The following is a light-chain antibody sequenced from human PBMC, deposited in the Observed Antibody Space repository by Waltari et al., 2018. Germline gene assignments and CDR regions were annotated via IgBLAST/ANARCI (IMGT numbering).Light chain of an antibody. Sequence: EIVLTQSPPTLSLSPGERATIPCRASQNIGSYLAWYQQKPGQPPRVLIYDASTRATGIPARFSGSGSGADFALTISSLEPDDFAVYYCQQRSNWPRTFGQGTKLEIK. J-gene: IGKJ2*01. V-gene: IGKV3-11*01. CDR2: DAS. CDR3: QQRSNWPRT. CDR1: QNIGSY.